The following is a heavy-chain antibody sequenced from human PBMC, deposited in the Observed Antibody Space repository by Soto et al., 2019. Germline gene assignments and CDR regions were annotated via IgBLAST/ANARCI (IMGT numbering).Heavy chain of an antibody. CDR3: AREGYDILTGYFRSGSNWFDP. V-gene: IGHV1-18*04. Sequence: ASVKVSCKASGYTFTGYYMHWVRQAPGQGLEWMGWISACNGNTNYAQKLQGRVTMTTDTSTSTAYMELRSLRSDDTAVYYCAREGYDILTGYFRSGSNWFDPWGQGTLVTVSS. J-gene: IGHJ5*02. CDR1: GYTFTGYY. D-gene: IGHD3-9*01. CDR2: ISACNGNT.